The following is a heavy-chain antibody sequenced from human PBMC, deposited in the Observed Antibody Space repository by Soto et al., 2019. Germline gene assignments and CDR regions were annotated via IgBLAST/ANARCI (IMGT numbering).Heavy chain of an antibody. Sequence: ASVKVSCKASGYTFTRYNVHWVRQAPGQGLEWMAIINPSGGTTYYVQKFEGRFTLTTDTSTSTVYMELSTLRSDDTAVYYCARVRGGRSEYFFVYWGQGTLVTVSS. CDR3: ARVRGGRSEYFFVY. D-gene: IGHD2-15*01. CDR2: INPSGGTT. CDR1: GYTFTRYN. V-gene: IGHV1-46*01. J-gene: IGHJ4*02.